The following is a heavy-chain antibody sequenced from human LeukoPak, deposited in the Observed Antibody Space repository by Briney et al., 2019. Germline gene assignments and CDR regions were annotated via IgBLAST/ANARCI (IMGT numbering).Heavy chain of an antibody. J-gene: IGHJ4*02. Sequence: GGSLRLSCAASGFTFSIYGMHGVRQAPGKGLEWVAIISYDGSVKYYADSVKGRFTISRDNSKNTMYLQMNSLRPEDTAVYYCAKETLIHFDDWGQGTLVTVSS. D-gene: IGHD5-18*01. CDR2: ISYDGSVK. V-gene: IGHV3-30*18. CDR3: AKETLIHFDD. CDR1: GFTFSIYG.